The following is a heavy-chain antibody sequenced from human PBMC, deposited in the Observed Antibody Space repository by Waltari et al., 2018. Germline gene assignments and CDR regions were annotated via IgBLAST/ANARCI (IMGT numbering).Heavy chain of an antibody. D-gene: IGHD6-19*01. Sequence: QVQLQASGPGLVQPSETLSLTCVVSNYSISSVHYWGWIRQPPGKGLEWIASRSHSGSTYYNPSLKSRVTISVYTSKNHLSLQVTSVTAADTAVYYCARPIDPQAVVGFDQWGQGTQVTVSS. J-gene: IGHJ4*02. CDR3: ARPIDPQAVVGFDQ. V-gene: IGHV4-38-2*01. CDR2: RSHSGST. CDR1: NYSISSVHY.